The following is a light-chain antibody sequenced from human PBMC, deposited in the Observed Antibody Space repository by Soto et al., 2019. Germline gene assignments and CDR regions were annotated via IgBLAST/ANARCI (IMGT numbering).Light chain of an antibody. V-gene: IGLV2-14*01. CDR1: SSDVGRFDC. Sequence: QSALTQPASVSGPPGQSITISCTGTSSDVGRFDCVSWYQQHPGRAPKLIIYGVSYRPSGISNRFSASKFRNTASLTISGLQAEDEADYYCSSCTYSSSLLFGGGTQLTVL. CDR2: GVS. J-gene: IGLJ2*01. CDR3: SSCTYSSSLL.